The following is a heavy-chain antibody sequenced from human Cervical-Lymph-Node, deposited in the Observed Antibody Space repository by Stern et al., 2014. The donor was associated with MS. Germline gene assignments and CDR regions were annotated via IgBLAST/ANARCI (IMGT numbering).Heavy chain of an antibody. CDR2: IFPVLGTP. D-gene: IGHD6-13*01. Sequence: QVQLVQSGAEVPKPGSSVKVSCQASGGTFSKFPSSWVRPAPGHGLEWMGGIFPVLGTPPYAQEFRGRVTITADVSTSTVYMELSSLRSDDTAVYYCALSSETSDRWYSLGYDLWGQGTLGTVSS. J-gene: IGHJ5*02. V-gene: IGHV1-69*01. CDR3: ALSSETSDRWYSLGYDL. CDR1: GGTFSKFP.